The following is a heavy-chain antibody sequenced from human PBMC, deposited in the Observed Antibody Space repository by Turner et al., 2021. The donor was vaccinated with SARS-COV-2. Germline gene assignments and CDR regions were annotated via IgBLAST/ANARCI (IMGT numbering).Heavy chain of an antibody. J-gene: IGHJ4*02. D-gene: IGHD6-13*01. CDR2: SSDDGSSA. V-gene: IGHV3-74*01. CDR3: TRRGIAAAGNDY. Sequence: VQLVESGGDFVHPGGSLRLSCVGSGFTFSDNWMHWVRQGPGKGLVWVSRSSDDGSSASYGGSVRGRFTVSRDNAKNTLYLQMNSLRPDDTGVYYCTRRGIAAAGNDYWGQGTLVTVSS. CDR1: GFTFSDNW.